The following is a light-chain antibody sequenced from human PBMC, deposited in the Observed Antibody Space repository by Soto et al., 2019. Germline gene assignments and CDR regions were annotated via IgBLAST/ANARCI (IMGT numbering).Light chain of an antibody. CDR1: SSDVGGYNY. J-gene: IGLJ1*01. V-gene: IGLV2-14*01. CDR3: SSYTSSSTYV. CDR2: DVS. Sequence: QSVLTQPASVSASPGQSITISCTGTSSDVGGYNYVSWYQQHPGKAPKVMIYDVSNRPSGVSNRFSGSKSGNTAFLIIFGLQAEDEADCYCSSYTSSSTYVFGTGTKVTVL.